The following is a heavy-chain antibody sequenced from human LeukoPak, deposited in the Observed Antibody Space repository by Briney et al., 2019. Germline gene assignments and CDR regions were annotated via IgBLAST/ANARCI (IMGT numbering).Heavy chain of an antibody. CDR1: GGTFSSYA. V-gene: IGHV1-69*13. CDR2: IIPIFGTA. Sequence: GASVKVSCKASGGTFSSYAISWVRQAPGQGLEWMGGIIPIFGTANYAQKFQGRVTITADESTSTAYMELSSLRSEDTAVYYCASAGYSSSWYYSFDIWGQGTMVTVSS. CDR3: ASAGYSSSWYYSFDI. J-gene: IGHJ3*02. D-gene: IGHD6-13*01.